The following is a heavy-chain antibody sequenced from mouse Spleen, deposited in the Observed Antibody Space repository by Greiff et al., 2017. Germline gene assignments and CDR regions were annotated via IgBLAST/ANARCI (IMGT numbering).Heavy chain of an antibody. Sequence: EVKLVESGGDLVKPGGSLKLSCAASGFTFSSYGMSWVRQTPDKRLEWVATISSGGSYTYYPDSVKGRFPISRDNAKNTLYLQMSSLKSEDTAMYYCARHGTGTGFDYWGQGTTLTVSS. CDR1: GFTFSSYG. V-gene: IGHV5-6*01. J-gene: IGHJ2*01. D-gene: IGHD4-1*01. CDR2: ISSGGSYT. CDR3: ARHGTGTGFDY.